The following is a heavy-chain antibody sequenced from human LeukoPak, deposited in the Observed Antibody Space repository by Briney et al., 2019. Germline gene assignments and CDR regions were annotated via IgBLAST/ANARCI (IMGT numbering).Heavy chain of an antibody. D-gene: IGHD5-12*01. J-gene: IGHJ4*02. Sequence: GGSLRLSCEASGFTFSNYAMSWPRQAPEKGLEWVSCVGGSGDSTYYADAVKGRFTISRDNSKNTLYLQMSSQRAEDTAVYYCASSTSGYATYDYWGQGTLVTVSS. V-gene: IGHV3-23*01. CDR2: VGGSGDST. CDR3: ASSTSGYATYDY. CDR1: GFTFSNYA.